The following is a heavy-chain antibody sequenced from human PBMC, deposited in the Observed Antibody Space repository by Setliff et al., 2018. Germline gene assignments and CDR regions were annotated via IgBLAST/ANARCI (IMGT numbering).Heavy chain of an antibody. V-gene: IGHV4-34*01. CDR3: ARLRGAFDY. CDR2: INYLGNT. Sequence: PSETLSLTCAVYGGSFSDSYWSWIRQPPGKGLEWIGDINYLGNTNYNPSLKTRVTISVDTSKNQFSLKLVSMTAADTAVYYCARLRGAFDYWGQGTLVTVSS. CDR1: GGSFSDSY. J-gene: IGHJ4*02. D-gene: IGHD3-16*01.